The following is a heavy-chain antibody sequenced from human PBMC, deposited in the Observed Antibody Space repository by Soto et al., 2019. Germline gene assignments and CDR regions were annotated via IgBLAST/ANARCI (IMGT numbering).Heavy chain of an antibody. Sequence: GGSLRLSCAASGFTFSTYAMHWVRQAPGKGLEWVAVISHDGSNKYYGDSVKGRFTVSRDNSKNTLYLQMNSLRAEDTAVYYCAGDRCSGGSCYLDYWGQGTLVTVSS. CDR1: GFTFSTYA. D-gene: IGHD2-15*01. CDR2: ISHDGSNK. V-gene: IGHV3-30-3*01. J-gene: IGHJ4*02. CDR3: AGDRCSGGSCYLDY.